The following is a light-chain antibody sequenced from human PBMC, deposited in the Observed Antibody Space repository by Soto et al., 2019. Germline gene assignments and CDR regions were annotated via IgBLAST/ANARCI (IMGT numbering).Light chain of an antibody. CDR2: EVT. J-gene: IGLJ1*01. CDR3: SSYTSSSTLMV. V-gene: IGLV2-18*02. Sequence: QSALTQPPSVSGSPGQSVTISCTGTSSDVGSYNRVSWYQQPPGTAPKLMIYEVTNRPSGVPDRFSGSKSGNTASLTISGLQADDEADYYCSSYTSSSTLMVFGSGTKLTVL. CDR1: SSDVGSYNR.